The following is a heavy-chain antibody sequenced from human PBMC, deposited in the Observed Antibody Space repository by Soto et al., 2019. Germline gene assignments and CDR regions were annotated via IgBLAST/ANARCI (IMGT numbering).Heavy chain of an antibody. CDR1: GFTFGDYA. V-gene: IGHV3-49*03. Sequence: HPGGSLRLSSTASGFTFGDYAMSWFRQAPGKGLEWVGFIRSKAYGGTTEYAASVKGRFTISRDDSKSIAYLQMNSLKTEDTAVYYCTRDQPLTYVNYYYYMDVWGKGTTVTVSS. CDR3: TRDQPLTYVNYYYYMDV. J-gene: IGHJ6*03. CDR2: IRSKAYGGTT. D-gene: IGHD3-16*01.